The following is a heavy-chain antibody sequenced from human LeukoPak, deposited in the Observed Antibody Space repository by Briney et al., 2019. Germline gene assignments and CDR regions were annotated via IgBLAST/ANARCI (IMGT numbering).Heavy chain of an antibody. CDR3: ARDPWGYFDSSGYPAYYFDS. CDR1: GFTFSSFG. V-gene: IGHV3-30*19. Sequence: PGGSLRLSCAASGFTFSSFGMHWVRQAPGKGLEWVAVISYDGNNDYYADSVKGRFTVSRDNFENTVFLEMNSLRFDDTAIYYCARDPWGYFDSSGYPAYYFDSWGQGALVTVSS. CDR2: ISYDGNND. D-gene: IGHD3-22*01. J-gene: IGHJ4*02.